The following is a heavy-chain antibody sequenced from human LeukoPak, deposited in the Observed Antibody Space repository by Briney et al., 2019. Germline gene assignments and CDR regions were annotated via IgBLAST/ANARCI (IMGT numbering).Heavy chain of an antibody. D-gene: IGHD4-17*01. V-gene: IGHV1-2*02. CDR3: ARRTETTVTEYYYYYGMDV. CDR1: GYTFTGYY. J-gene: IGHJ6*02. Sequence: VASVKVSCKASGYTFTGYYMHWVRQAPGQGLEWMGWINPNSGGTNYAQKFQGRVTMTRDTSISTAYMELSRLRSDDTAVYYCARRTETTVTEYYYYYGMDVWGQGTTVTVSS. CDR2: INPNSGGT.